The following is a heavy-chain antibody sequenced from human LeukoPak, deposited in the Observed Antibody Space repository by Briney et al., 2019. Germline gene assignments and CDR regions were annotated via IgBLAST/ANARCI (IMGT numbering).Heavy chain of an antibody. V-gene: IGHV3-48*03. J-gene: IGHJ4*02. CDR1: GFTYSSYE. CDR2: ISSSGSTI. CDR3: ARGISVGVHDY. Sequence: GGSLRLSCAASGFTYSSYEMNWVRQAPGKGLEWVSYISSSGSTIYYADSVKGRFTISRDNAKNTLYLQMDSVRGEDTAVYYCARGISVGVHDYWGQGTLVSVSS. D-gene: IGHD6-19*01.